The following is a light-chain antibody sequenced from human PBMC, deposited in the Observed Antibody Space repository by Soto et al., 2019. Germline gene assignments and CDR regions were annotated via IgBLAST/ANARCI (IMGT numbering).Light chain of an antibody. J-gene: IGLJ1*01. CDR1: STDVGNYNY. Sequence: QSALTQPASVSGSPGQSITISCTGTSTDVGNYNYVSWYQQHPGTAPKLMIFEVSNRPSGVSDRFSGSKSGNTASLTISGLQAEDEADYYCCSYTTTTTLYVFGTGTKVNVL. CDR3: CSYTTTTTLYV. V-gene: IGLV2-14*01. CDR2: EVS.